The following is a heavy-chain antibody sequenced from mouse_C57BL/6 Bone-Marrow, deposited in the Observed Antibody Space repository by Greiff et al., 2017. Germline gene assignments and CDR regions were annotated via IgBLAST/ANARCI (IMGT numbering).Heavy chain of an antibody. V-gene: IGHV2-5*01. CDR1: GFSLTSYG. D-gene: IGHD1-1*01. CDR3: AKTVVGGAMDY. Sequence: VQRVESGPGLVQPSQSLSITCTVSGFSLTSYGVHWVRQSPGKGLEWLGVIWRGGSTDYNAAFMSRLSITKDNSKSQVFFKMNRLQADDTAIYYWAKTVVGGAMDYWGQGTSVTVSS. CDR2: IWRGGST. J-gene: IGHJ4*01.